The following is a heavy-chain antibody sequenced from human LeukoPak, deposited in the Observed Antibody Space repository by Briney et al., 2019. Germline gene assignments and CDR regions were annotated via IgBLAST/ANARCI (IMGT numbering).Heavy chain of an antibody. J-gene: IGHJ4*02. CDR2: IYHSGST. D-gene: IGHD4-11*01. Sequence: SETLSLTCTVSGYSISSGYYWGWIRQPPGKGLEWIGSIYHSGSTYYNPSLTSRVTISVDTSKNQFSLKLSSVTAADTAVYYCARIHDYSNYFDYWGQGTLVTVSS. V-gene: IGHV4-38-2*02. CDR3: ARIHDYSNYFDY. CDR1: GYSISSGYY.